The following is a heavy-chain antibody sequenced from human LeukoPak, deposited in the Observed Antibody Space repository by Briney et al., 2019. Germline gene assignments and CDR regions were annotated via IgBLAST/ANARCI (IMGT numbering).Heavy chain of an antibody. J-gene: IGHJ4*02. V-gene: IGHV3-23*01. Sequence: PGGSLRLSCAASGFTFSSYAMSWVRQAPGKGLEWVSAISGSGGSTYYADSVKGRFTISRDNAKNSLYLQMNSLRAEDTAVYYCARDPIQDIVVVPAAIFDYWGQGTLVTVSS. CDR3: ARDPIQDIVVVPAAIFDY. D-gene: IGHD2-2*01. CDR2: ISGSGGST. CDR1: GFTFSSYA.